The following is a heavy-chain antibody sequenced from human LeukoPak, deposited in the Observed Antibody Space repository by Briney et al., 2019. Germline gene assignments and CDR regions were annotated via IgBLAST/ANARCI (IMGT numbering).Heavy chain of an antibody. V-gene: IGHV4-34*01. CDR3: ARGGGSGRLLAYFDL. D-gene: IGHD6-19*01. CDR2: INHSGST. CDR1: GGSFSGYY. J-gene: IGHJ2*01. Sequence: SETLSLTCAVYGGSFSGYYWSWVRQPPGKGLEWRGEINHSGSTNDNPSLKSRGTISVDTSKNQFSLKLSSATAADTAVYYCARGGGSGRLLAYFDLWGRGTLVTVSS.